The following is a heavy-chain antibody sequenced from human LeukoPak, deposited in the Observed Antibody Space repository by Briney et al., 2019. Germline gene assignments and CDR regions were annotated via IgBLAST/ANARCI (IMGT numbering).Heavy chain of an antibody. V-gene: IGHV3-23*01. D-gene: IGHD5-18*01. J-gene: IGHJ4*02. CDR2: IFGSGGRT. CDR1: GFTFGSHA. CDR3: GKTTVGYSSGQKPAWPVDY. Sequence: PGGSLRLSCEASGFTFGSHAMYWVRQAPGKGLEWVAGIFGSGGRTHYADPVKGRFTISRDNSRNTVYLQINSLRAEDTAVYYCGKTTVGYSSGQKPAWPVDYWGQGTLVTVSS.